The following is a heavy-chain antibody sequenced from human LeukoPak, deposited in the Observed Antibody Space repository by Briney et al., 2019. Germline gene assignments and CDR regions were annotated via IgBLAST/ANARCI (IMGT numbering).Heavy chain of an antibody. J-gene: IGHJ3*02. CDR3: ARAVFYDILTGIDAFDI. CDR2: IYYSGST. CDR1: GGSISSGGYY. V-gene: IGHV4-31*03. Sequence: PSETLSLTCTVSGGSISSGGYYWSWIRQHPGKGLEWIGYIYYSGSTYYNPSLKSRVTISVDTSKNQFSLKLSSVTAADTAVYYCARAVFYDILTGIDAFDIWGQGTTVTVSS. D-gene: IGHD3-9*01.